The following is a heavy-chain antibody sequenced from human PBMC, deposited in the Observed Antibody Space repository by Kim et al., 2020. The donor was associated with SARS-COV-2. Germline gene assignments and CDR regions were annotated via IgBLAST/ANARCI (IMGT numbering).Heavy chain of an antibody. Sequence: GGSLRLSCAASGFTFSSYSMNWVRQAPGKGLEWVSSISSSSSYIYYADSVKGRFTISRDNAKNSLFLQMNSLRAEDTAVYYCARGSPAGAYYYYGMDVWGQGTTVTVSS. CDR2: ISSSSSYI. V-gene: IGHV3-21*01. CDR3: ARGSPAGAYYYYGMDV. J-gene: IGHJ6*02. CDR1: GFTFSSYS. D-gene: IGHD2-2*01.